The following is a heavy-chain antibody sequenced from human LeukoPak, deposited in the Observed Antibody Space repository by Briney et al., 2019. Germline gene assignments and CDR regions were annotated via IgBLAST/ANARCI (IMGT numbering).Heavy chain of an antibody. D-gene: IGHD2-15*01. Sequence: GGSLRLSCASSGFTFSSYAMSWVRQAPGKGLEWVSAISGSGGSTYYADSVKGRFTISRDNSKNTLYLQMNSLRAEDTAVYYCAKDILGYCSGGSCYLFDYWGQGTLVTVSS. V-gene: IGHV3-23*01. CDR1: GFTFSSYA. CDR2: ISGSGGST. J-gene: IGHJ4*02. CDR3: AKDILGYCSGGSCYLFDY.